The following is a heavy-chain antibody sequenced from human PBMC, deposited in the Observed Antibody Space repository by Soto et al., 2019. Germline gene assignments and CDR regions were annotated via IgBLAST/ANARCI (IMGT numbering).Heavy chain of an antibody. CDR1: GYTFISYY. CDR3: ARSTYSSGYYYAIDY. CDR2: INPSGGAT. Sequence: ASVKVSCKASGYTFISYYMHWVRQAPGQGLEWMGIINPSGGATSYAQKFQGRVTMTRDTSTSTVYMELSSLRSEDTAVYYCARSTYSSGYYYAIDYWGQGTQVTVSS. V-gene: IGHV1-46*01. J-gene: IGHJ4*02. D-gene: IGHD3-22*01.